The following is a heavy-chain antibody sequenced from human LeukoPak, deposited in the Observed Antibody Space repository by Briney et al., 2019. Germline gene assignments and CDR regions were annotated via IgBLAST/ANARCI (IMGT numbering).Heavy chain of an antibody. CDR1: GYIFTSYA. D-gene: IGHD2-2*01. Sequence: ASVKVSCKASGYIFTSYAMHWVRQAPGQRLEWMGWINAGNGNTKYSQKFQGRVTITRDTSASTAYMELSSLRSEDTAVYYCARDYCSSTSCYWRSFDYWGQGTLVTVSS. J-gene: IGHJ4*02. CDR3: ARDYCSSTSCYWRSFDY. CDR2: INAGNGNT. V-gene: IGHV1-3*01.